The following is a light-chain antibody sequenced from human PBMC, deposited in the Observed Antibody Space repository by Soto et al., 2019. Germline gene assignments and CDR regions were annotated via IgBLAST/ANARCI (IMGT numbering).Light chain of an antibody. V-gene: IGLV1-40*01. Sequence: QSVLTQPPSVSGAPGQRVTISCTGSSSNIGAGYDVHWYQQLPGTAPKLLIYGNSHRPSGVPDRFSGSKSGTTASLAITGLEAEDEADYYSQSYDSGLSGVVFGGGTKLTVL. CDR3: QSYDSGLSGVV. CDR2: GNS. J-gene: IGLJ2*01. CDR1: SSNIGAGYD.